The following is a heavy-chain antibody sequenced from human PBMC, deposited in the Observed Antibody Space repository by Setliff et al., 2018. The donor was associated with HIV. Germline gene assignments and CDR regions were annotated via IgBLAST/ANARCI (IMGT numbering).Heavy chain of an antibody. D-gene: IGHD2-21*01. J-gene: IGHJ4*02. CDR3: AREGDFGYAAGRHLDS. CDR2: ISPYNGHT. Sequence: ASVKVSCKASGYTFLTYGISWVRQAPGHGLEWMGWISPYNGHTNYAQNFQGRVTMTTDTSTSRAYMELSSLTFEDTAVYYCAREGDFGYAAGRHLDSWGQGTLVTVSS. V-gene: IGHV1-18*01. CDR1: GYTFLTYG.